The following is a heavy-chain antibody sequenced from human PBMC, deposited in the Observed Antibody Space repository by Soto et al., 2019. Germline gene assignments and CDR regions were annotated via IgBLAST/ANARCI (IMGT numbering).Heavy chain of an antibody. V-gene: IGHV4-34*01. CDR2: INHSGST. D-gene: IGHD6-19*01. CDR3: ATLVAATDEFDY. J-gene: IGHJ4*02. Sequence: SEILSLTCAVYGGSFSGYYWSWIRQPPGKGLEWIGEINHSGSTNYNPSLKSRVTVSVDTSKNQFSLKLSSVTAADTAVYYCATLVAATDEFDYWGQGTLVTVSS. CDR1: GGSFSGYY.